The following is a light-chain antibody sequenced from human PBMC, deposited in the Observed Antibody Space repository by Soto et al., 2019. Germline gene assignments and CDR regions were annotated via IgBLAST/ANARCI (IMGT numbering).Light chain of an antibody. V-gene: IGLV2-23*02. CDR2: GVT. J-gene: IGLJ1*01. CDR1: SSDVGNYNL. Sequence: LTQPASVSGSPGRSITISCTGTSSDVGNYNLVSWYQQHPGKAPNLMIYGVTKRPSGVSDRFSGSKSGNTASLTISGLQAEDEADYYCCSYAGTSTYLFGTGTKVTVL. CDR3: CSYAGTSTYL.